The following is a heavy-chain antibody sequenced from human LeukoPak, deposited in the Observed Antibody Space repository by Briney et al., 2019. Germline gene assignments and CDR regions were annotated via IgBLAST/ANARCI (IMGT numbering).Heavy chain of an antibody. D-gene: IGHD5-18*01. V-gene: IGHV4-59*08. CDR3: ARRAYSYGDFDY. CDR2: IYYTGST. J-gene: IGHJ4*02. CDR1: GGSLSSYY. Sequence: SETLSLTCTVSGGSLSSYYWSWIRQPPGKGLEWIGYIYYTGSTNYNPSLKSRVTISVDTSKNQFSLKLSSVTAADTAVYYCARRAYSYGDFDYWGQGTLVTVSS.